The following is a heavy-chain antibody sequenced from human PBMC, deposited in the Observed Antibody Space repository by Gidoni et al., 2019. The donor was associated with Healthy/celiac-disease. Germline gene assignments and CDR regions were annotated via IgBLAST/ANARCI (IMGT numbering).Heavy chain of an antibody. CDR1: GFTFSSYE. Sequence: EVQLVESGGGLVQPGGSVRLSCAASGFTFSSYEMNWVRQAPGKGLEWVSYISSSGSTIYYADSVKGRFTISRDNAKNSLYLQMNSLRAEDTAVYYCARQGAIAAAWFDYWGQGTLVTVSS. J-gene: IGHJ4*02. D-gene: IGHD6-13*01. CDR2: ISSSGSTI. CDR3: ARQGAIAAAWFDY. V-gene: IGHV3-48*03.